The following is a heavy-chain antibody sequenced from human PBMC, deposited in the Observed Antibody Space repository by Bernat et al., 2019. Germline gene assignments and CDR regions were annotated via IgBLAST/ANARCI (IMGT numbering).Heavy chain of an antibody. CDR2: ISGDGGST. Sequence: EVQLVESGGGVVQPGGSLRLSCAASGFTCDDYAMHCVRQAPGKGLEWVSLISGDGGSTYYADSVKGRFTSSRDNSKNSLYLQMNSLRTEDTALYYCAKDLYYDSSGYHAFDIWGQGTMVTVSS. V-gene: IGHV3-43*02. J-gene: IGHJ3*02. CDR1: GFTCDDYA. CDR3: AKDLYYDSSGYHAFDI. D-gene: IGHD3-22*01.